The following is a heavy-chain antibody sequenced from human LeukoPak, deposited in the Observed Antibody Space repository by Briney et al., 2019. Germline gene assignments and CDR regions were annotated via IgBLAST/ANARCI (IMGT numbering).Heavy chain of an antibody. CDR3: ARDKSGSSGWYSYFDY. J-gene: IGHJ4*02. CDR1: GYTFTTYD. CDR2: MNPNSGNT. D-gene: IGHD6-19*01. V-gene: IGHV1-8*01. Sequence: ASVKVSCKASGYTFTTYDINWVRQATGQGLEWMGWMNPNSGNTGYAQKFQGRVTMTRNTSISTAYMELSSLRSDDTAVYYCARDKSGSSGWYSYFDYWGQGTLVTVSS.